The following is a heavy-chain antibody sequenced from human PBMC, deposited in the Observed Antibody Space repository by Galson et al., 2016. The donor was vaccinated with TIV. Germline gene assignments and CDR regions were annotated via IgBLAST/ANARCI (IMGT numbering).Heavy chain of an antibody. CDR2: IYHTGST. CDR3: ARDCTSTTCHIYYYGMDV. V-gene: IGHV4-38-2*02. CDR1: GYSISSGYY. Sequence: SETLSLTCTVSGYSISSGYYWGWIRQPPGKGLEWIGNIYHTGSTYSNPSLRNRLTMSVDTSKNQFSLILNSVTAADTAVYYCARDCTSTTCHIYYYGMDVWGQGTTVTVSS. D-gene: IGHD2-2*02. J-gene: IGHJ6*02.